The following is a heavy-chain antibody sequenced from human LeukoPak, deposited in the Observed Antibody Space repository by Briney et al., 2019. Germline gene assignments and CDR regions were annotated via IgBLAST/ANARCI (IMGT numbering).Heavy chain of an antibody. V-gene: IGHV1-2*02. D-gene: IGHD3-10*01. J-gene: IGHJ4*02. CDR2: INPNSGGT. Sequence: GASVKVSCKASGYTFTGYYMHWVRQAPGQGLEWMGWINPNSGGTNYAQKFQGRVTMTRDTSISTAYMELSRLRSDDTAVYYCARETEGPYGSGSYFFRPWGDYWGQGTLVTVSS. CDR3: ARETEGPYGSGSYFFRPWGDY. CDR1: GYTFTGYY.